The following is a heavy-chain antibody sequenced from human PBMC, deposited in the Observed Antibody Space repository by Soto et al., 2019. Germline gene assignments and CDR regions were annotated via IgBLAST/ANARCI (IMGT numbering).Heavy chain of an antibody. Sequence: ASVKVSCEASGYTFTSYGISWVRQAPGQGLEWMGWISAYNGNTNYAQKLQGRVTMTTDTSTSTAYMELRSLRSDDTAVYYCARAKGFGELFSYYYYGMDVWGQGTTVTVSS. CDR2: ISAYNGNT. D-gene: IGHD3-10*01. J-gene: IGHJ6*02. CDR3: ARAKGFGELFSYYYYGMDV. CDR1: GYTFTSYG. V-gene: IGHV1-18*01.